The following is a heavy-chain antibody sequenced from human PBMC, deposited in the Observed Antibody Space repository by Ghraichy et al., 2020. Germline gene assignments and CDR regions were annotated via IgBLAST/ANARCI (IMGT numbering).Heavy chain of an antibody. V-gene: IGHV4-39*01. J-gene: IGHJ4*02. D-gene: IGHD6-13*01. CDR3: ARQAAPGTGNDY. CDR2: IDYSGRT. Sequence: SETLSLTCTVSGGSISSSSYNWGWMRQPPGKGLEWIGSIDYSGRTYYNPSLKSRVTISLDTSKNQFSLKVYSDTAAETAVYYCARQAAPGTGNDYWGQGTVVTVSS. CDR1: GGSISSSSYN.